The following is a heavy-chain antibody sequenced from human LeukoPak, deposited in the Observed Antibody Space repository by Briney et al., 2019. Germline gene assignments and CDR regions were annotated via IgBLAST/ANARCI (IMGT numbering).Heavy chain of an antibody. Sequence: ASVKVSCKASGYTFTSYGISGVRQATGQGLEWMGWMNPNSGNTGYAQKFQGRVTMTRNTSITTAYMELSSLRSEDTAVYYCARARSSHGSGSYNTSDPWGQGTLVAVSS. D-gene: IGHD3-10*01. CDR1: GYTFTSYG. J-gene: IGHJ5*02. V-gene: IGHV1-8*02. CDR3: ARARSSHGSGSYNTSDP. CDR2: MNPNSGNT.